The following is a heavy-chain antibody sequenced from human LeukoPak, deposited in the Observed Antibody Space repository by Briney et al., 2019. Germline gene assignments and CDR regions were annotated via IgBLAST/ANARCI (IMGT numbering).Heavy chain of an antibody. V-gene: IGHV1-69*05. Sequence: ASVKVSCKASGGTFSSYAISWVRQAPGQGLEWMGGIIPIFGTANYAQKFQGRVTITTDESTSTAYMELSSLRSEDTAVYYCARGGSSGYAPHLDYWGQGTLVTVSS. CDR1: GGTFSSYA. D-gene: IGHD3-22*01. J-gene: IGHJ4*02. CDR2: IIPIFGTA. CDR3: ARGGSSGYAPHLDY.